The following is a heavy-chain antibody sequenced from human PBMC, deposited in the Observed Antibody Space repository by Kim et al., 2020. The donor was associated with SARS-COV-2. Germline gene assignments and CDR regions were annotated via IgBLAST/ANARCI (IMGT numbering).Heavy chain of an antibody. D-gene: IGHD5-18*01. J-gene: IGHJ4*02. CDR1: GFTFSSYS. Sequence: GGSLRLSCAASGFTFSSYSMNWVRQAPGKGLEWVSSISSSSSYIYYADSVKGRFTISRDNAKNSLYLQMNSLRAEDTAVYYCARDSGGSRYSYGTPIDYWGQGTLVTVSS. CDR2: ISSSSSYI. CDR3: ARDSGGSRYSYGTPIDY. V-gene: IGHV3-21*01.